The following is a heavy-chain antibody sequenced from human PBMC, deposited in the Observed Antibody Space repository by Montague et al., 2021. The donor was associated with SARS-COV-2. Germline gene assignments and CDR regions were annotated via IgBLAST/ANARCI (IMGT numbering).Heavy chain of an antibody. CDR2: IDTSGNT. CDR1: GGSISSGSHY. D-gene: IGHD1-26*01. J-gene: IGHJ6*02. V-gene: IGHV4-61*02. CDR3: ARRIDYYGIDV. Sequence: TLSLTCTVSGGSISSGSHYWSWIRQPAGKGLEWIGRIDTSGNTKYISSLKSRVTIAVDTSKNQFSLKLSSVTAADTAVYDCARRIDYYGIDVWGQGTTVTVSS.